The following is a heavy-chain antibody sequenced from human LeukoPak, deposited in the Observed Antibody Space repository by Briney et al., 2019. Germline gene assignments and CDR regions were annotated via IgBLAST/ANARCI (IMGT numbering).Heavy chain of an antibody. CDR3: ARLRPYSGSSGDTFDY. J-gene: IGHJ4*02. V-gene: IGHV4-4*09. CDR2: IYTSGST. Sequence: SETLSLTCTVSGGSISSYYWSWIRQPPGKGLEWIGYIYTSGSTNYNPSLKSRVTISVDASKNQFSLKLSSVTAADTAVYYCARLRPYSGSSGDTFDYWGQGTLVTVSS. D-gene: IGHD6-6*01. CDR1: GGSISSYY.